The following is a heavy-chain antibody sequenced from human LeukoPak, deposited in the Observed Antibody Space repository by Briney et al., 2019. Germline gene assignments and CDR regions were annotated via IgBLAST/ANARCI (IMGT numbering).Heavy chain of an antibody. CDR1: GGSISSGSYY. V-gene: IGHV4-61*02. CDR2: IYTSGST. CDR3: ARDGYLVVTAIKPYFDY. Sequence: SETLSLTCTVSGGSISSGSYYWSWIRQPAGKGLEWIGRIYTSGSTNYNPSLKSRVTISVDTSKNQFSLKLSSVTAADTAVYYCARDGYLVVTAIKPYFDYWGQGTLVTVSS. J-gene: IGHJ4*02. D-gene: IGHD2-21*02.